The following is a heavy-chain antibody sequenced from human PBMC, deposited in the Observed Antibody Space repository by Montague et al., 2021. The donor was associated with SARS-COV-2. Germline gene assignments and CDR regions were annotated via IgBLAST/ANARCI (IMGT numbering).Heavy chain of an antibody. V-gene: IGHV3-23*01. CDR1: GFIFRHYA. CDR3: AKDREMDYSADY. CDR2: ISTSGDYT. D-gene: IGHD5-24*01. Sequence: SLRLSCAASGFIFRHYAMSWFRQAPGKGLEWVSGISTSGDYTYYADSLKGRFTISRDNSRNTLYLQMNSLRAEDTAIYYCAKDREMDYSADYWGQGTLVTVSS. J-gene: IGHJ4*02.